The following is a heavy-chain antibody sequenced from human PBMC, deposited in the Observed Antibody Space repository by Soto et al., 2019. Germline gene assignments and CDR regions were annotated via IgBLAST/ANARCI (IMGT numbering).Heavy chain of an antibody. Sequence: PSETLSLTCTVSGDSISSSTYYWGWIRQPPGKGLQWIGSIYNSGSTYYNPSLKSRVTISVDTSKNQFSLKLSSVTAADTAVYYCARGNYYDCSGYYDYWGQGTLVTVSS. CDR1: GDSISSSTYY. CDR2: IYNSGST. V-gene: IGHV4-39*07. D-gene: IGHD3-22*01. CDR3: ARGNYYDCSGYYDY. J-gene: IGHJ4*02.